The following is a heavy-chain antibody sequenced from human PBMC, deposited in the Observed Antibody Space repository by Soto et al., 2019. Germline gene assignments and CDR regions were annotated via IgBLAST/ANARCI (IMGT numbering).Heavy chain of an antibody. CDR2: IYYSGST. D-gene: IGHD2-2*01. CDR1: GGSISSGGYY. CDR3: ARSSTSANYFDY. Sequence: SETLSLTCTVSGGSISSGGYYWSWIRQHPGKGLEWIGYIYYSGSTYYNPSLKSRVTISVDTSKNQFSLKLNSVTAAGTAVYYCARSSTSANYFDYWGQGTLVTVSS. J-gene: IGHJ4*02. V-gene: IGHV4-31*03.